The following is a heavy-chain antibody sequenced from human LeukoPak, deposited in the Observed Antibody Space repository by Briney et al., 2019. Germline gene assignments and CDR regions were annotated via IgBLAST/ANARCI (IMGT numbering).Heavy chain of an antibody. V-gene: IGHV3-7*04. CDR1: GFTFSSYG. CDR2: IKQDGSKK. D-gene: IGHD5-24*01. Sequence: GRSLRLSCAASGFTFSSYGMHWVRQAPGKGLEWVANIKQDGSKKSYVDSVKGRFTISRDNAKNSLYLQMNSLRAEDTAIYYCARVGYIDEGVDYWGQGTLVTVSS. J-gene: IGHJ4*02. CDR3: ARVGYIDEGVDY.